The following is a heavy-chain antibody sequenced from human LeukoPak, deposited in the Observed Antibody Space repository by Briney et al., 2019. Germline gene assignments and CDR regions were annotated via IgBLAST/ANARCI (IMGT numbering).Heavy chain of an antibody. CDR3: AKFPMYYYGSRGYFDY. J-gene: IGHJ4*02. Sequence: PGGSLRLSCAASGLTFSSYAMSWVRQAPGKGLEWVSAISGSGGSTYYADSVKGRFTISRDNSKNTLYLQMNSLRAEDTAVYYCAKFPMYYYGSRGYFDYWGQGTLVIDSS. V-gene: IGHV3-23*01. CDR2: ISGSGGST. CDR1: GLTFSSYA. D-gene: IGHD3-10*01.